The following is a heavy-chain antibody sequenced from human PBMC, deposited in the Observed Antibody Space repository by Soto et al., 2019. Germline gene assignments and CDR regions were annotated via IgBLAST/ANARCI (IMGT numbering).Heavy chain of an antibody. V-gene: IGHV4-59*11. CDR2: IHYSGST. D-gene: IGHD3-16*01. Sequence: SETLSLTCTVSGVSITSHYWTWIRQPPGKGPEWIGNIHYSGSTNYSPSLKGRVIISVDTSENQSSLKLSSVTTADTAVYYCTVGGAGHPFDYWGQGTLVTVSS. CDR3: TVGGAGHPFDY. J-gene: IGHJ4*02. CDR1: GVSITSHY.